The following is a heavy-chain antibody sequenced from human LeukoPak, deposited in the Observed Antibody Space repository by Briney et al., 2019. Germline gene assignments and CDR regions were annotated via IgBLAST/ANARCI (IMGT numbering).Heavy chain of an antibody. CDR1: GFTVSSNY. V-gene: IGHV3-66*01. Sequence: GGSLRLSCAAPGFTVSSNYMSWVRQAPGKGLEWVSAIYSGSSKYYADSVKGRFTISRENSKNTLYLQMNSLRAEDTAVYYCAREGTSSYYYDSSGYYYFDYWGQGTLVTVSS. CDR3: AREGTSSYYYDSSGYYYFDY. CDR2: IYSGSSK. D-gene: IGHD3-22*01. J-gene: IGHJ4*02.